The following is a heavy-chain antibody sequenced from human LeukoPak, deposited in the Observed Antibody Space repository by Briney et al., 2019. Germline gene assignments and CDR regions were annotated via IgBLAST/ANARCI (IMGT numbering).Heavy chain of an antibody. D-gene: IGHD2-2*01. CDR3: ARAVVPTNYYYGMDV. Sequence: GGSLRLSCAASGFTFSDYYMSWIRQAPGKGLEWVSYISSSGSTIYYADSVKGRFTISRDNAKNSLYLQMNSLRAEDTAVYYCARAVVPTNYYYGMDVWGQGTTVTVSS. CDR2: ISSSGSTI. V-gene: IGHV3-11*01. CDR1: GFTFSDYY. J-gene: IGHJ6*02.